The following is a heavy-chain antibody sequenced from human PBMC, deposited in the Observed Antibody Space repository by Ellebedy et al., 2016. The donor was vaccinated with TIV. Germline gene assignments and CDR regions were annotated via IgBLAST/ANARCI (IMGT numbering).Heavy chain of an antibody. CDR1: GFTFSSYA. Sequence: GESLKISCAASGFTFSSYAMSWVRQAPGKGLEWVSSISSSSSFIYYADSVKGRFTISRDNAQNSLYLEMNSLRAEDTAVYYCARDYKQLVRSTYWFFDLWGRGTLVTVSS. V-gene: IGHV3-21*01. CDR3: ARDYKQLVRSTYWFFDL. J-gene: IGHJ2*01. D-gene: IGHD6-13*01. CDR2: ISSSSSFI.